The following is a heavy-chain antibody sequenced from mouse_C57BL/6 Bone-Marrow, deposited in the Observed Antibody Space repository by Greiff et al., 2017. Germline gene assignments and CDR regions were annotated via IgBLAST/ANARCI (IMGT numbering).Heavy chain of an antibody. CDR3: ARFYDYGFAY. Sequence: EVKLQESGPELVKPGASVKMSCKASGYTFTDYNMHWVKQSHGKSLEWIGYINPNNGGTSYNQKFKGKATLTVNKSSSTAYMELRSLTSEDSAVYYCARFYDYGFAYWGQGTLVTVSA. V-gene: IGHV1-22*01. CDR1: GYTFTDYN. D-gene: IGHD2-4*01. CDR2: INPNNGGT. J-gene: IGHJ3*01.